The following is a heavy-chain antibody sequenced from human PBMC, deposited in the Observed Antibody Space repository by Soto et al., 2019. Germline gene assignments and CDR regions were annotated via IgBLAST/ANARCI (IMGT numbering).Heavy chain of an antibody. Sequence: GGSLRLSCAASGFTFSSYGMHWVRQAPGKGLEWVAVIWYDGSNKYYADSVKGRITISRDNSKNTLYLQMNSLRAEDTAVYYCARDGYCSSTSCSSLYYYYYMDVWGKGTTVTVSS. D-gene: IGHD2-2*01. V-gene: IGHV3-33*01. CDR2: IWYDGSNK. CDR3: ARDGYCSSTSCSSLYYYYYMDV. CDR1: GFTFSSYG. J-gene: IGHJ6*03.